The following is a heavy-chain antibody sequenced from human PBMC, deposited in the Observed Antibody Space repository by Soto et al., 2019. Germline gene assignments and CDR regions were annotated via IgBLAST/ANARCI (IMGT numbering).Heavy chain of an antibody. CDR2: IWYDGSNK. CDR3: ARGSSSSWYYFDY. Sequence: QVQLVESGGGVVQPGRSLRLSCAASGFTFSSYGMHWVRQAPGKGREWVAVIWYDGSNKYYADYVKGRFTISRDNSKNTLYLQMNSLRAEVTAVYYWARGSSSSWYYFDYWGQGALVSVSS. J-gene: IGHJ4*02. V-gene: IGHV3-33*01. CDR1: GFTFSSYG. D-gene: IGHD6-13*01.